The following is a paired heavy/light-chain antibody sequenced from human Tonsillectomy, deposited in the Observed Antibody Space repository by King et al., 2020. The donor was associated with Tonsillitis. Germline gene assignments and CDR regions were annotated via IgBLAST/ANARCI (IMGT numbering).Heavy chain of an antibody. Sequence: EVKLLESGGAVTQPGGSLRLSCAASGFTFNNYAMTWVRQAPGKGLQWVSAMSATGTSKYYAGSVKGRFSIFRDNPKNMLYLQMDSLRAEDTAVYYCAKISHGLGCSSTRCYRGPDYWGRGTLVTVSS. J-gene: IGHJ4*02. V-gene: IGHV3-23*01. D-gene: IGHD2-2*01. CDR2: MSATGTSK. CDR3: AKISHGLGCSSTRCYRGPDY. CDR1: GFTFNNYA.
Light chain of an antibody. CDR2: EDD. V-gene: IGLV3-1*01. CDR3: QAWGSSYML. Sequence: SYELTQSPSVSVSPGQTASVTCSGDELGEKYVSWYQQKPGQSPVLVIYEDDKRPSGIPERFSGSNSGNTATLTISGTQVMDEAEYYCQAWGSSYMLFGGGTKLTVL. CDR1: ELGEKY. J-gene: IGLJ2*01.